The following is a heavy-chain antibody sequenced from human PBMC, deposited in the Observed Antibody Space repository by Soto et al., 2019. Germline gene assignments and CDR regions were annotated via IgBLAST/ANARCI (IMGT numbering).Heavy chain of an antibody. D-gene: IGHD1-26*01. V-gene: IGHV1-18*04. CDR2: ISAYNGNT. CDR3: ASLVGGTVGNWFAP. J-gene: IGHJ5*01. CDR1: VYTFTSYV. Sequence: ASVKVSFKASVYTFTSYVISWVRQAPGQVLECMGWISAYNGNTNYAQKLQGRVTMTTDTSTSTAYMELRSLRSDDTAVYYCASLVGGTVGNWFAPRGQGTLVTDSS.